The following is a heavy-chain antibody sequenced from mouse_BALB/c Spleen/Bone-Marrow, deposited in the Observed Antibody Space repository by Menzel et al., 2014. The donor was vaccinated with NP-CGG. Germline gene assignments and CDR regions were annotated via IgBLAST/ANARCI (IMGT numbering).Heavy chain of an antibody. CDR3: ARPLYDGYYP. V-gene: IGHV1-9*01. CDR2: ILPGSGST. J-gene: IGHJ2*01. CDR1: GYTFSSYW. Sequence: VQLVESGGELMKPGASVKISCKATGYTFSSYWIEWVKQRPGHGLEWIGEILPGSGSTNYNVKFKGKATFTADTSSNTAYMQLSSLTSEDSAVYYCARPLYDGYYPWGQGTTLTVSS. D-gene: IGHD2-3*01.